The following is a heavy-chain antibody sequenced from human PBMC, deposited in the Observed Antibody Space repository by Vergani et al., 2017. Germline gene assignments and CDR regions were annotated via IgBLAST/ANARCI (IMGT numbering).Heavy chain of an antibody. Sequence: QVQLVQSGAEVKKPGASVRVSCKASGFTFTSYHIHWVRQAPGQGLEWMGWMNPNSGNTGYAQKFQGRVTMTRNTSISTAYMELSSLRSEDTAVYYCARGPGYSSSMYYYYYMDVWGKGTTVTVSS. J-gene: IGHJ6*03. D-gene: IGHD6-13*01. CDR3: ARGPGYSSSMYYYYYMDV. CDR2: MNPNSGNT. CDR1: GFTFTSYH. V-gene: IGHV1-8*01.